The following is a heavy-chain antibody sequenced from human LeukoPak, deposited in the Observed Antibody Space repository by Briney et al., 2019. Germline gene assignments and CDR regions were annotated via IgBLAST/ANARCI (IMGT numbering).Heavy chain of an antibody. CDR2: INPNSGGT. V-gene: IGHV1-2*02. D-gene: IGHD4-23*01. CDR3: ATVRLYGGNSPFDY. CDR1: GYTFTGYY. J-gene: IGHJ4*02. Sequence: ASVKVSCKASGYTFTGYYMHWVRQAPGQGLEWMGWINPNSGGTNYAQKFQGRVTMTEDTSTDTAYMELSSLRSEDTAVYYCATVRLYGGNSPFDYWGQGTLVTVSS.